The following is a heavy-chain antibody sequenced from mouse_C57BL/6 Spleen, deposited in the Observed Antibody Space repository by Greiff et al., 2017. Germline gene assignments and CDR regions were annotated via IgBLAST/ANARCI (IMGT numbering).Heavy chain of an antibody. CDR2: INPSNGGT. J-gene: IGHJ3*01. CDR1: GYTFTSYW. CDR3: ARSNYDYDEAWFAY. V-gene: IGHV1-53*01. D-gene: IGHD2-4*01. Sequence: QVQLQQPGTELVKPGASVKLSCKASGYTFTSYWMHWVKQRPGQGLEWIGNINPSNGGTNYNEKFKSKATLTVDKSSSTAYMQLSSLTTEDSAVYYCARSNYDYDEAWFAYWGQGTLVTVSA.